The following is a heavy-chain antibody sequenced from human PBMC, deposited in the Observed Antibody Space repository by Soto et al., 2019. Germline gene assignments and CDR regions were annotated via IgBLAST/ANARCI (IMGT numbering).Heavy chain of an antibody. CDR1: GFTVSSNY. CDR2: IYSGGST. D-gene: IGHD6-13*01. V-gene: IGHV3-66*01. CDR3: ARVRYSSSWRTDYFDY. Sequence: EVQLVESGGGLVQPGGSLRLSCAASGFTVSSNYMSWVRQAPGKGLEWVSVIYSGGSTYYADSVKGRFTISRDNSKNRLYLQMNSLRAEDTAVYYCARVRYSSSWRTDYFDYWGQGTLVTVSS. J-gene: IGHJ4*02.